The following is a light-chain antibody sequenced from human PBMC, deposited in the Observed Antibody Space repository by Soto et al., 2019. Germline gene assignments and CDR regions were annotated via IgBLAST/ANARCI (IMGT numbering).Light chain of an antibody. J-gene: IGKJ1*01. CDR3: QQRSNWTRT. CDR1: QSVYNNY. Sequence: EIVLTQSPGTPSLSKGERATLSCRASQSVYNNYLAWYQHKPGQAPRLLTYAASSRATGIQDRFSGRGSGTDFTRTISSLEPADLEVYYGQQRSNWTRTCGQGTKVYIK. CDR2: AAS. V-gene: IGKV3D-20*02.